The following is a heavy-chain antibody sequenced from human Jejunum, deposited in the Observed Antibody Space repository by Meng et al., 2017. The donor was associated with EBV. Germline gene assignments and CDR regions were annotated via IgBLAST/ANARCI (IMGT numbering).Heavy chain of an antibody. CDR1: GDSTSSSHW. D-gene: IGHD4-11*01. Sequence: QLQGSGPGLVKPSGTLSLTCAVSGDSTSSSHWWSWVRQPPGKGLEWIGEMHPGGSTNYNPSLKSRVTISVDNSKNQFSLKLTSVTAADTAVYYCAKSNDYSLNSWGQGTLVTVSS. J-gene: IGHJ4*02. CDR2: MHPGGST. CDR3: AKSNDYSLNS. V-gene: IGHV4-4*02.